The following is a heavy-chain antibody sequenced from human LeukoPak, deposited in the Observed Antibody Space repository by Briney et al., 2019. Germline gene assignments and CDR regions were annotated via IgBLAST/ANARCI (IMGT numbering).Heavy chain of an antibody. J-gene: IGHJ4*02. CDR3: SRAYSTGWLGINDY. CDR2: IRNKANGETA. D-gene: IGHD6-19*01. V-gene: IGHV3-49*04. Sequence: PGRSLRLSCTASGFTFSDYAMTWVRQAPGKGLEWVGFIRNKANGETADYAASVKGRFTISRDDSKTIAYLQMNSLKTEDTAVYFCSRAYSTGWLGINDYWGQGVLVTVSS. CDR1: GFTFSDYA.